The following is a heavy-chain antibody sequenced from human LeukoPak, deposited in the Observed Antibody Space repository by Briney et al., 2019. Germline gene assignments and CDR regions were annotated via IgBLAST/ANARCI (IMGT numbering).Heavy chain of an antibody. CDR3: ARDRNTIFGVVKSPASDI. Sequence: ASVKVSCKASGYTFTGYYMHWVRQAPGQGLEWMGWINPNSGGTNYAQKFQGRVTMTRDTSISTAYMELSRLRSDDTAVYYCARDRNTIFGVVKSPASDIWGQGTMVTVSS. D-gene: IGHD3-3*01. CDR2: INPNSGGT. V-gene: IGHV1-2*02. J-gene: IGHJ3*02. CDR1: GYTFTGYY.